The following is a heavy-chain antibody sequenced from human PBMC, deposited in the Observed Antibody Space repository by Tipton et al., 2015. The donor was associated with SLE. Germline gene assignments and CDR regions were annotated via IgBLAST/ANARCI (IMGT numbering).Heavy chain of an antibody. CDR3: ARRRWTSHLVLPLDI. CDR2: INEDGSIT. D-gene: IGHD6-13*01. Sequence: SLRLSCAASGFTFSSYWMSWVRQAPGKGRVWVSRINEDGSITSYEDSVKGRFTISRDNAKNSVFLQMDSLRAEDTAVYFCARRRWTSHLVLPLDIWGQGTMVTVSS. CDR1: GFTFSSYW. V-gene: IGHV3-74*01. J-gene: IGHJ3*02.